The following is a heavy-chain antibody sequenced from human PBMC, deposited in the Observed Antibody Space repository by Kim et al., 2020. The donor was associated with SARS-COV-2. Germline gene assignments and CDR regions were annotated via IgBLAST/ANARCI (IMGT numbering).Heavy chain of an antibody. CDR1: GFTFSSYS. CDR3: AREAAYDSSGYYLLSDAFDI. CDR2: ISSSSSYI. Sequence: GGSLRLSCAASGFTFSSYSMNWVRQAPGKGLEWVSSISSSSSYIYYADSVKGRFTISRDNAKSSLYLQMNSLRAEDTAVYYCAREAAYDSSGYYLLSDAFDIWGQGTMVTVSS. D-gene: IGHD3-22*01. J-gene: IGHJ3*02. V-gene: IGHV3-21*01.